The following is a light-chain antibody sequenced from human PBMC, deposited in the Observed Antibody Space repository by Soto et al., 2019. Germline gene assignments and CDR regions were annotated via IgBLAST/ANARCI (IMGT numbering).Light chain of an antibody. CDR1: QDIRDY. Sequence: DIQMTQFPSAISVSVGDRVTIPCRASQDIRDYLAWFQHKPGNVPKRLIYASTLQSGVPSRFSGSGSGTAFTLPTTGLQPEDFATYYCLHYHSYPRTSGRATKVEI. J-gene: IGKJ1*01. CDR3: LHYHSYPRT. V-gene: IGKV1-17*03. CDR2: AS.